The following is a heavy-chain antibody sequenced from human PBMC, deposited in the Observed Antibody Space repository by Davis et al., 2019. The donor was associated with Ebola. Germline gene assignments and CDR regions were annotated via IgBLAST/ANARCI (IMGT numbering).Heavy chain of an antibody. V-gene: IGHV3-30-3*01. J-gene: IGHJ6*02. CDR1: GFTFSSYA. CDR2: ISYDGSNK. Sequence: GESLKISCAASGFTFSSYAMHWVRQAPGKGLEWVAVISYDGSNKYYADSVKGRFTISRDNSKNTLYLQMNSLRAEDTAVYYCAREYSSSSGYYYYGMDVWGQGTTVTVSS. CDR3: AREYSSSSGYYYYGMDV. D-gene: IGHD6-6*01.